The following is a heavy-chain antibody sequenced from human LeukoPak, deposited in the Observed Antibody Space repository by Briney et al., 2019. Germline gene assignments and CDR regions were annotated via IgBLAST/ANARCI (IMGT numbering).Heavy chain of an antibody. J-gene: IGHJ4*02. CDR2: INHSGST. Sequence: SETLSLTCAVHGGSFSGYYWSWIRQPPGKGLEWVGEINHSGSTNYNPSLKSRVSISVDTSKNQFSLKLSSVTAADTAVYYCASWSCSGGSCYLGFWFWGQGALVTVSS. CDR1: GGSFSGYY. CDR3: ASWSCSGGSCYLGFWF. V-gene: IGHV4-34*01. D-gene: IGHD2-15*01.